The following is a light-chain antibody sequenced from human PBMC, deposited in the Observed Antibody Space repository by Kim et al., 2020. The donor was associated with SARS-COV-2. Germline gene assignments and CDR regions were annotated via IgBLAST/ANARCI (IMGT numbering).Light chain of an antibody. J-gene: IGLJ3*02. Sequence: ALGQTVRITCQRDSLRSYYASWYQQKPGQAPVPVFYGKNNRPSGIPDRFSGSYSGNTASLTITAAQAEDEADYYCNSRESSANHWMFGGGTQLTVL. CDR2: GKN. CDR3: NSRESSANHWM. V-gene: IGLV3-19*01. CDR1: SLRSYY.